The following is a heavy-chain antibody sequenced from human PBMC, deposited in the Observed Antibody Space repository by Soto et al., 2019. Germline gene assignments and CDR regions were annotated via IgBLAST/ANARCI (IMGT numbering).Heavy chain of an antibody. CDR1: GFSFTHYW. J-gene: IGHJ5*02. V-gene: IGHV5-51*01. CDR3: ERGSLQGGNPSAEFET. Sequence: PGESLKISCQGSGFSFTHYWIGWVRQVPGKGLEWMGVIYPSDSATRYNPSFQGQVAMSADPSISTAYLQWSSLKASDTAIYFCERGSLQGGNPSAEFETWGQGTQVTVSS. D-gene: IGHD2-2*01. CDR2: IYPSDSAT.